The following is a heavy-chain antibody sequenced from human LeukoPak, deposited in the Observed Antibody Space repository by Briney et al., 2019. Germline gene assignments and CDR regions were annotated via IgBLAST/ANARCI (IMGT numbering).Heavy chain of an antibody. CDR2: IYHSGST. CDR1: GGSISSGGYS. CDR3: ARTSIAARRANAFDI. V-gene: IGHV4-30-2*01. D-gene: IGHD6-6*01. Sequence: SGTLSLTCTVSGGSISSGGYSWSWIRQPPGKGLEWIGYIYHSGSTYYNPSLKSRVTISVDRSKNQFSLKLSSVTAADTAVYYCARTSIAARRANAFDIWGQGTMVTVSS. J-gene: IGHJ3*02.